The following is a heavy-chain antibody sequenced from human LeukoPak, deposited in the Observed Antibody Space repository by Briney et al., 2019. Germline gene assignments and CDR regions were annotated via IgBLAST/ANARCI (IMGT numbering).Heavy chain of an antibody. CDR3: AKDRTIFGVVNWFDP. CDR1: GFTFSSYG. Sequence: GGSLRLSCAASGFTFSSYGMHWVRQAPGKGLEWVAFIRYDGSNKYYADFVKGRFTISRDNSKNTLYLQMNSLRAEDTAVYYCAKDRTIFGVVNWFDPWGQGTLVTVSS. CDR2: IRYDGSNK. D-gene: IGHD3-3*01. V-gene: IGHV3-30*02. J-gene: IGHJ5*02.